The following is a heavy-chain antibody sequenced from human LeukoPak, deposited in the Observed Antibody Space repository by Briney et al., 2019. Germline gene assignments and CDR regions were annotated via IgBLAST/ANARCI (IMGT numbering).Heavy chain of an antibody. D-gene: IGHD3-10*01. Sequence: GGSLRLSCAASGFTFSSYAMSWVRQAPGKGLEWVSAISGSGGSTYYADSVKGRFTISRDNSKNTLYLQMNSLRAEDTAVYYCARDLRPIRGLDAFDIWGQGTMVTVSS. J-gene: IGHJ3*02. CDR2: ISGSGGST. V-gene: IGHV3-23*01. CDR1: GFTFSSYA. CDR3: ARDLRPIRGLDAFDI.